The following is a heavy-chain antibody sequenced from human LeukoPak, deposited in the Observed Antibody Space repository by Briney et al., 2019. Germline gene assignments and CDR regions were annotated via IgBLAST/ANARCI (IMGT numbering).Heavy chain of an antibody. V-gene: IGHV1-69*01. J-gene: IGHJ4*02. D-gene: IGHD2-21*01. Sequence: SVKVSCKASGGTSSSYAISWVRQAPGQGLEWMGGIIPIFGTANYAQKFQGRVTITADESTSTAYMELSSLRSEDTAVYYCARGRTAGGAFDIWGQGTLVTVS. CDR3: ARGRTAGGAFDI. CDR1: GGTSSSYA. CDR2: IIPIFGTA.